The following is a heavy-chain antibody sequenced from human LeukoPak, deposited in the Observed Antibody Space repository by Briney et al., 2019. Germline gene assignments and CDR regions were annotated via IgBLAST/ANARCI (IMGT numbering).Heavy chain of an antibody. V-gene: IGHV3-23*01. D-gene: IGHD2-21*02. CDR2: ISGTGSTT. J-gene: IGHJ6*03. CDR1: GFTFSNYA. CDR3: AKGGRCGGDCYTGDYYYMDV. Sequence: GGSLRLSCAASGFTFSNYAMTWVRQAPGKGLEWVSSISGTGSTTHYADSVKGRFTMSRDNSKDTLYLQMNSLRAEDTAVYYCAKGGRCGGDCYTGDYYYMDVWGKGTTVTVSS.